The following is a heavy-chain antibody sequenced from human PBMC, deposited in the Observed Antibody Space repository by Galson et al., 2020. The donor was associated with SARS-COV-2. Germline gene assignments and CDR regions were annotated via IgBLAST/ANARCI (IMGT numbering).Heavy chain of an antibody. CDR2: IYYSGST. Sequence: SETLSLTCTVSGGSISSYYWSWIRQPPGKGLEWIGYIYYSGSTNYNPSLKSRVTISVDTSKNQFSLKLSSVTAADTAVYYCARHRWRFSLDYWGQGTLVTVSS. CDR3: ARHRWRFSLDY. D-gene: IGHD3-3*01. J-gene: IGHJ4*02. V-gene: IGHV4-59*08. CDR1: GGSISSYY.